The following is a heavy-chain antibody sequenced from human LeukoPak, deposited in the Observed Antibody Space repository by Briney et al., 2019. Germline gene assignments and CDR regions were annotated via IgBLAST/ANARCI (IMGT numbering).Heavy chain of an antibody. CDR1: GFTFSRHG. V-gene: IGHV3-33*08. D-gene: IGHD3-16*01. Sequence: QTGGSLRLSCAASGFTFSRHGMHWVRQARGKGLEWVAVIGDTGRAKYYADSVEGRFTASRDNFKNTLYLEMNSLRYDDTALYYCAREAAWGNSYFDPWGRGTLVTVSS. J-gene: IGHJ2*01. CDR2: IGDTGRAK. CDR3: AREAAWGNSYFDP.